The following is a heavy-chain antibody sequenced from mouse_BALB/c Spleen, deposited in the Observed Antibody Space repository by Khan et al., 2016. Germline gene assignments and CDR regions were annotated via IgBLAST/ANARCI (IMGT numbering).Heavy chain of an antibody. V-gene: IGHV1-87*01. J-gene: IGHJ3*01. CDR1: GYTSANYW. Sequence: QVQLQESGAELARPGASVRLSCKASGYTSANYWMRWVKRRPGQGLVGIGSIYTGDGDTRYSQKFKDKATLTADKSSSSAYMHLRSVASEDCSVYYYADALFVYWGQGTLVTVSA. CDR2: IYTGDGDT. CDR3: ADALFVY.